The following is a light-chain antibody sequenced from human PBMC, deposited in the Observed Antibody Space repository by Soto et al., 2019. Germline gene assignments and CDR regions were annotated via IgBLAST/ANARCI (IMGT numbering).Light chain of an antibody. CDR3: QQYGSSSLT. CDR2: GAS. J-gene: IGKJ4*01. V-gene: IGKV3-20*01. Sequence: EIVLTQSPGTLSLSPGERATLSCRASQSVSSSYLAWYQQKPGQAPRLLIYGASSRATGIPDRFSGSGPGTDFTLTISRLEPEDFAVYYCQQYGSSSLTFGGGTKVEIK. CDR1: QSVSSSY.